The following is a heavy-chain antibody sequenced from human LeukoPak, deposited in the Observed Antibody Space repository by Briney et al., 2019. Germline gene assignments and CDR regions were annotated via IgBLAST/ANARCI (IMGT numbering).Heavy chain of an antibody. V-gene: IGHV4-59*12. Sequence: PSETLSLTCTVSGGSISSYYWSWIRQPPGKGLEWIGYIYYSGSTNYNPSLKSRVTISVDTSKNQFSLKLSSVTAADTAVYYCAKRRAMVNYFDYWGQGTLVTVSS. J-gene: IGHJ4*02. CDR3: AKRRAMVNYFDY. CDR1: GGSISSYY. D-gene: IGHD5-18*01. CDR2: IYYSGST.